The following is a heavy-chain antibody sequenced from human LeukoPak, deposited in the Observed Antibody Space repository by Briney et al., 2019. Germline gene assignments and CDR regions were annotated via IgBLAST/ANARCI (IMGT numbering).Heavy chain of an antibody. CDR1: GYTFTSYF. Sequence: ASVKVSCKASGYTFTSYFVHWVRQAPGQGLEWMGIVNPSDGSTSYAPKFQGRVTMTRDTSTSTVYMELSSLRSEDTAVYYCARDDPSGSYYPDYWGQATLVTVSS. CDR3: ARDDPSGSYYPDY. CDR2: VNPSDGST. J-gene: IGHJ4*02. V-gene: IGHV1-46*01. D-gene: IGHD1-26*01.